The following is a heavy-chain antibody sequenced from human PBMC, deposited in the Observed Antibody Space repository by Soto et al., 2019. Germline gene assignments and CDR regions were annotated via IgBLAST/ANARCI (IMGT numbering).Heavy chain of an antibody. J-gene: IGHJ5*01. D-gene: IGHD3-22*01. CDR2: ISPFNGNT. Sequence: ASVKVSCKSSGYPFTHYGITWIRQAPGQGLEWMGWISPFNGNTNYGQTLQGRVTMTTDTSTSTAYMELRSLRSDDTAVYYCARDLDDSSGYPVWWFDSWGQGTLVTVSS. CDR1: GYPFTHYG. CDR3: ARDLDDSSGYPVWWFDS. V-gene: IGHV1-18*01.